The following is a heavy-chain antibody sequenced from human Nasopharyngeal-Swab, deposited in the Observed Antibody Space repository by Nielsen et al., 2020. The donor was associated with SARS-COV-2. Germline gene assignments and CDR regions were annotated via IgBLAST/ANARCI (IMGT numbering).Heavy chain of an antibody. D-gene: IGHD3-16*02. CDR2: INHSGST. CDR3: AREEYDYVWGSYRPNWFDP. J-gene: IGHJ5*02. V-gene: IGHV4-34*01. CDR1: GGSISGSY. Sequence: SETLSLTCTVSGGSISGSYWSWIRQPPGKGLEWIGEINHSGSTNYNPSLKSRVTISVDTSKNQFSLKLSSVTAADTAVYYCAREEYDYVWGSYRPNWFDPWGQGTLVTVSS.